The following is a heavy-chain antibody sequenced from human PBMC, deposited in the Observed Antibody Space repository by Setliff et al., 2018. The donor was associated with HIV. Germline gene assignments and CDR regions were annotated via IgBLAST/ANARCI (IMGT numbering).Heavy chain of an antibody. D-gene: IGHD2-15*01. CDR2: INHSANT. CDR1: GGSFSGNY. Sequence: KPSETLSLTCAVYGGSFSGNYWNWIRQPPGKGLEWIGEINHSANTNYSPSLKSRVTISLDTSKNQSSLKLSSVTAADTAVYYCAREQYHFVVDYYYYYGMDVWGQGNTVTVS. CDR3: AREQYHFVVDYYYYYGMDV. V-gene: IGHV4-34*01. J-gene: IGHJ6*02.